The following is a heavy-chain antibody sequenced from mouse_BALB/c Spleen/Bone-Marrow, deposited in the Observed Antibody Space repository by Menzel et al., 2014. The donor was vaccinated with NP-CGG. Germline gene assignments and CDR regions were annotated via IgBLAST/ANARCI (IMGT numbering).Heavy chain of an antibody. D-gene: IGHD2-14*01. CDR3: TRDYRYDGAMDY. CDR2: ILPGSGTT. J-gene: IGHJ4*01. CDR1: GYTFSSYW. Sequence: VQLQQSGAELMKPGASVKISCKATGYTFSSYWIEWVKQRPGHGLEWIGEILPGSGTTNYNENFKGEATFTADTSSNTAYMQRSSLTSEDSAVYYCTRDYRYDGAMDYWGQGTSVTVSS. V-gene: IGHV1-9*01.